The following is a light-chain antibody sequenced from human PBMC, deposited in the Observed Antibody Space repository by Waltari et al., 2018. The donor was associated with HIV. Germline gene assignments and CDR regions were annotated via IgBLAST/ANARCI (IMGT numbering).Light chain of an antibody. V-gene: IGLV3-21*02. CDR1: NLGSKS. Sequence: SYVLTQPPSVSVAPGQTARITCGGNNLGSKSVHWYQQKPGKAPWRVVCVDSGRPSGIPGRFSGSNAGNTATLTSSRVEAGDEADYYCQVWDSSSDHVVFGGGTKLTVL. CDR3: QVWDSSSDHVV. J-gene: IGLJ2*01. CDR2: VDS.